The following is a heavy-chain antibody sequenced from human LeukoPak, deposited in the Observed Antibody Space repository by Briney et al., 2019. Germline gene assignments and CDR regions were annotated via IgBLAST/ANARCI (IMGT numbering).Heavy chain of an antibody. V-gene: IGHV1-69*04. CDR3: ARGEFGYCSSTRCYSLYYYYGMDV. CDR2: IIPVLNIT. J-gene: IGHJ6*02. Sequence: ASVKVSCKTSGGTFSSSAITWVRQAPGQGLEWMGRIIPVLNITTYAQKFQGRVTITADESTSTAYMELSSLRSEDTAVYYCARGEFGYCSSTRCYSLYYYYGMDVWGQGTTVTVSS. CDR1: GGTFSSSA. D-gene: IGHD2-2*01.